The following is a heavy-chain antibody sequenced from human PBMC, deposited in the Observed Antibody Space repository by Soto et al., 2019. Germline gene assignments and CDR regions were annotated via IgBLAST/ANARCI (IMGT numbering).Heavy chain of an antibody. CDR3: AGVPWFRGMDV. CDR2: TYYRSKWSN. Sequence: SQTLSLTCAISGDSVSSDSAAWIWIRQSPSRGLEWLGRTYYRSKWSNDYAVSVKSRISIDPDTSKNQSSLQLYSMTPEDTAVYYCAGVPWFRGMDVWGQGTPVTVSS. CDR1: GDSVSSDSAA. D-gene: IGHD3-10*01. V-gene: IGHV6-1*01. J-gene: IGHJ6*01.